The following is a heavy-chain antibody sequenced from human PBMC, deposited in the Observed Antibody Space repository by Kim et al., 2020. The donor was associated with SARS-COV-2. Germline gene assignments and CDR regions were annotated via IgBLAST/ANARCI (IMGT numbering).Heavy chain of an antibody. Sequence: GGSLRLSCAASGFTFSSYEMNWVRQAPGKGLEWVSYISSSGSTIYYADSVKGRFTISRDNAKNSLYLQMNSLRAEDTAVYYCARDQPHFRIFGVVIGGMDVWGQGTTVTVSS. CDR1: GFTFSSYE. CDR2: ISSSGSTI. V-gene: IGHV3-48*03. D-gene: IGHD3-3*01. CDR3: ARDQPHFRIFGVVIGGMDV. J-gene: IGHJ6*02.